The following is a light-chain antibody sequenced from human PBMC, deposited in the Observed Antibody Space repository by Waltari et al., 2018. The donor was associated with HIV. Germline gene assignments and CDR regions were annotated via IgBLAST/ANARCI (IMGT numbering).Light chain of an antibody. CDR2: RND. CDR1: LSHIGSNS. J-gene: IGLJ3*02. CDR3: AVWDDKLGAWL. Sequence: QSVLSQPPSAPGTPGQRVTISCSGGLSHIGSNSVYWYQQFSGMAPKLVIFRNDQRPPEVHDRFTGSKSGTSASLIITGLQSEDESDYYCAVWDDKLGAWLFGGGTRVTV. V-gene: IGLV1-47*01.